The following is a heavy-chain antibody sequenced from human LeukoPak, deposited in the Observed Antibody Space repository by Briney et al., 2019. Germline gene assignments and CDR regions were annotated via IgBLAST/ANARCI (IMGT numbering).Heavy chain of an antibody. Sequence: LGASVKVSYKASGYTFTSYGISWVRQAPGQGLEWMGWISAYNGNTNYAQKLQGRVTMTTDTSTSTAYMELRSLRSDDTAVYYCARDSPRGGIAAAGHYYYYYMDVWGKGTTVTVSS. J-gene: IGHJ6*03. V-gene: IGHV1-18*01. CDR2: ISAYNGNT. CDR3: ARDSPRGGIAAAGHYYYYYMDV. CDR1: GYTFTSYG. D-gene: IGHD6-13*01.